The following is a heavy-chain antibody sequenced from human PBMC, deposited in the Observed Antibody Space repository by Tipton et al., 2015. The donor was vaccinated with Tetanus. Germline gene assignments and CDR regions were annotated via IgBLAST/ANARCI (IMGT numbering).Heavy chain of an antibody. J-gene: IGHJ4*02. CDR1: GGSISSGGYY. CDR3: ARDQARGARGWNYFDY. Sequence: GLVKPSQTLSLICTVSGGSISSGGYYWSWIRQHLGKGLEWIGDIYYSGSTYYNPSLKSRVTLSVDTSKNQFSLKLNSVTAADTAVYYCARDQARGARGWNYFDYWGQGTLVTVSS. D-gene: IGHD1-26*01. V-gene: IGHV4-31*03. CDR2: IYYSGST.